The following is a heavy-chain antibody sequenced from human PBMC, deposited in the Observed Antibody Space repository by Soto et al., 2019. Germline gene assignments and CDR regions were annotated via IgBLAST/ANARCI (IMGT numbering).Heavy chain of an antibody. J-gene: IGHJ6*02. CDR2: IYYSGST. CDR3: ARNYPCSGGSCYYYYYGMDV. D-gene: IGHD2-15*01. Sequence: QVQLQESGPGLVKPSQTLSFTCTVSGGSISSGGYYWSWIRQHPGKGLEWIGYIYYSGSTYYNPSHKRRVTISVDTSKNQFSLKLSSVTAADTAVYYCARNYPCSGGSCYYYYYGMDVWGQGTTVTVSS. V-gene: IGHV4-31*03. CDR1: GGSISSGGYY.